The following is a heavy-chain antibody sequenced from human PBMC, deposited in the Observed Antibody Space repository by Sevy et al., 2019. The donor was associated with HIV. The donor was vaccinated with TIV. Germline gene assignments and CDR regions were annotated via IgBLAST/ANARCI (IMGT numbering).Heavy chain of an antibody. CDR2: VYDSGNS. D-gene: IGHD3-10*01. J-gene: IGHJ4*02. Sequence: SETLSLTCAVSGGSINSFFWSWIRQSPGKGLEWIGYVYDSGNSEYNPSLRSRVTISVDTSKKQFSLKLSSVTAADSAVYYWARGGGIYYVGRGFHPQYYFDSWGQGTLVTVSS. V-gene: IGHV4-59*01. CDR3: ARGGGIYYVGRGFHPQYYFDS. CDR1: GGSINSFF.